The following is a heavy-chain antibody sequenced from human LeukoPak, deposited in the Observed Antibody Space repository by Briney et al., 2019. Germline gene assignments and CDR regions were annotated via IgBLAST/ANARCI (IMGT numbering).Heavy chain of an antibody. CDR2: IKQDGSEK. J-gene: IGHJ6*03. CDR1: GFTFSSYW. CDR3: ARDITIFGVVMEDFYYYYYMDV. V-gene: IGHV3-7*01. D-gene: IGHD3-3*01. Sequence: GGSLRLSCAASGFTFSSYWMSWVRQAPGKGLEWVANIKQDGSEKYYVDSVKGRFTISRDNAKNSLYLQMNSLRAEDTAVYYCARDITIFGVVMEDFYYYYYMDVWGKGTTVTVSS.